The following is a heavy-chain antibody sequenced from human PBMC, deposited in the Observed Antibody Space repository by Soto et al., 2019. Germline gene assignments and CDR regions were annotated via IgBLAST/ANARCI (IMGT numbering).Heavy chain of an antibody. CDR2: IYWNGVK. D-gene: IGHD2-2*01. CDR1: GFSLSTSGVG. Sequence: QITLKESGPTLVKPTQTLTLTCTFSGFSLSTSGVGVAWIRQPPGKALEWRGLIYWNGVKRYSPSLKNMLTNTKNTNKDHVVLTMTNMDPVDTATYYCAHTLVPDTLDHWGQGTLVTVSS. CDR3: AHTLVPDTLDH. V-gene: IGHV2-5*01. J-gene: IGHJ4*02.